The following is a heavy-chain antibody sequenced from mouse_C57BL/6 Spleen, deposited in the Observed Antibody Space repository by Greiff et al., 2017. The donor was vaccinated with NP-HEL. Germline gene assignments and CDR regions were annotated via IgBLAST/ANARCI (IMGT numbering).Heavy chain of an antibody. CDR2: ISDGGSYT. CDR3: ARERMGGPGAMDY. V-gene: IGHV5-4*01. J-gene: IGHJ4*01. Sequence: EVNLVESGGGLVKPGGSLKLSCAASGFTFSSYAMSWVRQTPEKRLEWVATISDGGSYTYYPDNVKGRFTISRDNAKNNLYLQMSHLKSEDTAMYYCARERMGGPGAMDYWGQGTSVTVSS. D-gene: IGHD2-3*01. CDR1: GFTFSSYA.